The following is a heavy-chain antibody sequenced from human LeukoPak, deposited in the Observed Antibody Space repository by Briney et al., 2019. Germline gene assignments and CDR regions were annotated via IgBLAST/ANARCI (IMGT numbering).Heavy chain of an antibody. J-gene: IGHJ4*02. Sequence: SETLSLTCAVHGGSFSGFYWTWMRQPPGKGPEWIGEINHSRGTGYDPSLRSRVTISQDTPKNQFSLKLTSVTAADTAVYYCARGLGEGYPDSWGQGTLVIVSS. CDR3: ARGLGEGYPDS. D-gene: IGHD1-1*01. CDR2: INHSRGT. V-gene: IGHV4-34*01. CDR1: GGSFSGFY.